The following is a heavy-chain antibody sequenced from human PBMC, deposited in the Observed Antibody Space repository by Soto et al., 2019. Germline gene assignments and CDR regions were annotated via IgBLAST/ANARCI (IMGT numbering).Heavy chain of an antibody. J-gene: IGHJ5*02. CDR1: GFTFSSYG. CDR2: IWYDGSNK. V-gene: IGHV3-33*01. Sequence: GGSLRLSCAASGFTFSSYGMHWVRQAPGKGLEWVAVIWYDGSNKYYADSVKGRFTISRDNSKNTLYLQMNSLRAEDTAVYYCAREAGGQWLPKNWFDPWGQGTLVTVSS. D-gene: IGHD6-19*01. CDR3: AREAGGQWLPKNWFDP.